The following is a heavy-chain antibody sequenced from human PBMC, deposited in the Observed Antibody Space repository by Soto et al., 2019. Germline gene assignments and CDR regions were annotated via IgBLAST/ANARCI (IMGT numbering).Heavy chain of an antibody. J-gene: IGHJ6*02. Sequence: QVQLVESGGGVVQPGRSLRLSCAASGFTFSSYGMHWVRQAPGKGLEWVAVISYDGSNKYYADSVKGRFTISRDNSKNTLYLQMNSLRAEDTAVYYCAKGRVVPAPYGMDVWGQGTTVTASS. CDR2: ISYDGSNK. D-gene: IGHD2-2*01. CDR1: GFTFSSYG. V-gene: IGHV3-30*18. CDR3: AKGRVVPAPYGMDV.